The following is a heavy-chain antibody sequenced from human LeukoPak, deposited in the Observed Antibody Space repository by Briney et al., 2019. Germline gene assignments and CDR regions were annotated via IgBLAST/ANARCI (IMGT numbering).Heavy chain of an antibody. CDR1: GFTFSGSA. Sequence: GGSLRLSCAASGFTFSGSAMHWVRQASGKGLEWVGRIRSKANSYATAYAASVKGRFTISRDDSKNTAYLQMNSLKTEDTAVYYCTRHGGNYVFYYYYMDVWGKGTTVTVS. V-gene: IGHV3-73*01. D-gene: IGHD4-11*01. CDR3: TRHGGNYVFYYYYMDV. CDR2: IRSKANSYAT. J-gene: IGHJ6*03.